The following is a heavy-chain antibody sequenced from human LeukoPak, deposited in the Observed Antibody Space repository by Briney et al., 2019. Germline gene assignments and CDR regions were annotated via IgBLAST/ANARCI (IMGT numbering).Heavy chain of an antibody. CDR3: ATAPTGTTASYFDY. Sequence: ASVKVSCKVSGYTLTELSMHWVRQAPGKGLEWMGGFDPEDGETIYAQKFQGRVTMTEDTSTDTAYMELSSLRSEDTAVYYCATAPTGTTASYFDYWGQGTLVTVSS. V-gene: IGHV1-24*01. D-gene: IGHD1-1*01. J-gene: IGHJ4*02. CDR1: GYTLTELS. CDR2: FDPEDGET.